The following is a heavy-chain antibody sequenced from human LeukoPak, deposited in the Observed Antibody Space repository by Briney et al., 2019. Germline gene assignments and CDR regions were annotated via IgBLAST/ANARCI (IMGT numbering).Heavy chain of an antibody. D-gene: IGHD6-25*01. J-gene: IGHJ4*02. CDR2: INPNSGGT. CDR1: GYTFTGYY. CDR3: ARIMDGASGYDRGEVDY. V-gene: IGHV1-2*02. Sequence: ASVKVSCKASGYTFTGYYMHWMRQAPGQGLEWMGWINPNSGGTLYAQKFQGRVTMTRDTSTTTAFMEVSRLTSDDTAVYYCARIMDGASGYDRGEVDYWGQGTLVTVSS.